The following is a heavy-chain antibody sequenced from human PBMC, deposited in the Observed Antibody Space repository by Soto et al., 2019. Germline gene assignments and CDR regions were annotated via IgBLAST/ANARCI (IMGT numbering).Heavy chain of an antibody. D-gene: IGHD2-15*01. J-gene: IGHJ4*02. CDR2: ISWNSGSI. Sequence: DVQLVESGGGLVQPGRSLRLSCAASGFTFDDYAMHWVRQAPGKGLEWVSGISWNSGSIGYADSVKGRFTISRDNAKNSLYLQMNSLRAEDTALYYCAKDTFGGIYCSGGSCYTYFDYWGQGTLVTVSS. CDR1: GFTFDDYA. V-gene: IGHV3-9*01. CDR3: AKDTFGGIYCSGGSCYTYFDY.